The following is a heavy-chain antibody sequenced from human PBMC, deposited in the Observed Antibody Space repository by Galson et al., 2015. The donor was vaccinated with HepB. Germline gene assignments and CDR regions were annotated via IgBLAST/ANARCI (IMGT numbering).Heavy chain of an antibody. V-gene: IGHV1-46*01. CDR1: GYTFTSYY. CDR3: ARDSGSYFDY. J-gene: IGHJ4*02. D-gene: IGHD1-26*01. CDR2: INTSGGNT. Sequence: SVKVSCKASGYTFTSYYMHWVRQAPGQGLEWMGIINTSGGNTNYAQKLQGRVTMTTDTSTSTAYMELRSLRSDDTAVYYCARDSGSYFDYWGQGTLVTVSS.